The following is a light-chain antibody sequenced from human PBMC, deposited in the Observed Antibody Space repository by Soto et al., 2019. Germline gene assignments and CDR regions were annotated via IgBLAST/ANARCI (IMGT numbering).Light chain of an antibody. Sequence: IQVTQSPSSLSASVGDRITITCRASQGMSTYLAWYQQKPGKAPKLLIYAAYTLQSGVPSRFSGGGSGTDFTLTISSLQPEDFATYYCQHLNRYPPFGGGTKV. CDR1: QGMSTY. V-gene: IGKV1-9*01. J-gene: IGKJ4*01. CDR2: AAY. CDR3: QHLNRYPP.